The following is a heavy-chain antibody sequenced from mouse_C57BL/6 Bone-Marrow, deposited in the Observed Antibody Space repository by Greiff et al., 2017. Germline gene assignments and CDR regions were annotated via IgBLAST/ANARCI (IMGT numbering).Heavy chain of an antibody. J-gene: IGHJ2*01. Sequence: VHVKQSGAELVRPGASVKLSCTASGFTINDDYIHWVKQRPEQGLAWIGWIDPEIGDTEYASKFPGTATITSDTSSNTAYLQLSSLTSEDTAVYYCSAFDGNYFDFGGQGTPLTVAS. D-gene: IGHD2-3*01. V-gene: IGHV14-4*01. CDR1: GFTINDDY. CDR3: SAFDGNYFDF. CDR2: IDPEIGDT.